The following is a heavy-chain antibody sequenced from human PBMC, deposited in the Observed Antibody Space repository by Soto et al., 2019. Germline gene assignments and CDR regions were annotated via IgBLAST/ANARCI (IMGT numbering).Heavy chain of an antibody. CDR2: IITAFGRT. V-gene: IGHV1-69*13. CDR3: AREGSGYNF. CDR1: WGTFSRFG. J-gene: IGHJ1*01. Sequence: GAPVKGFRKASWGTFSRFGIRRGRQAPGQGLEWMGGIITAFGRTNYAQRFRGRLTITAEESTNTGYMELIDLRSEDTAVYYCAREGSGYNFWGQGTQVTVS. D-gene: IGHD5-12*01.